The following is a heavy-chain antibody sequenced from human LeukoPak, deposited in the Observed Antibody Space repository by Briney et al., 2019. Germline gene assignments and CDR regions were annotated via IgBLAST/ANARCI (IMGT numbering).Heavy chain of an antibody. CDR3: AQTAPTYNWFDP. Sequence: GASVKVSCKASGGTFSSYAISWVRQAPGQGLEWMGGIIPIFGTANYAQKFQGRVTITTDESTSTAYMELSSLRSEDTAVYYCAQTAPTYNWFDPWGQGTLVTVSS. J-gene: IGHJ5*02. CDR1: GGTFSSYA. CDR2: IIPIFGTA. D-gene: IGHD2-21*02. V-gene: IGHV1-69*05.